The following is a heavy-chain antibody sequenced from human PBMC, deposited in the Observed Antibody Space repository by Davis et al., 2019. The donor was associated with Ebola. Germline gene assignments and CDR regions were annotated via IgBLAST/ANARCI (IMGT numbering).Heavy chain of an antibody. CDR1: GASTINYY. Sequence: PSETLSLTCAVSGASTINYYWSWIRQPPGKGLEYIAYMYYSGRTNYNPSLKSRVTLSVDTSKNQFSLKLDSVTAADTAMYYCARVRSSDEHGDYYFDYWGQGTLVTVSS. V-gene: IGHV4-59*01. CDR3: ARVRSSDEHGDYYFDY. CDR2: MYYSGRT. D-gene: IGHD4-17*01. J-gene: IGHJ4*02.